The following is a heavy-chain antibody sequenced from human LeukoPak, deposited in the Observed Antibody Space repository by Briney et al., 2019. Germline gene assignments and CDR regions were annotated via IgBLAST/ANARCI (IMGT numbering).Heavy chain of an antibody. CDR1: GFTFDDYA. Sequence: GGSLGLSCAASGFTFDDYAMHWVRQAPGKGLEWVSGISWNSGSIGYADYVKGRFTISRDNAENSLYLQMNSLRAEDMALYYCARGFSGSYASHFDYWGQGTLVTVSS. CDR3: ARGFSGSYASHFDY. CDR2: ISWNSGSI. D-gene: IGHD1-26*01. J-gene: IGHJ4*02. V-gene: IGHV3-9*03.